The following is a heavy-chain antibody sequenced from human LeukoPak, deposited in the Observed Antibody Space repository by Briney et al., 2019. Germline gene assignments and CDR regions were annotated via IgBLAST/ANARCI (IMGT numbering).Heavy chain of an antibody. V-gene: IGHV1-8*01. Sequence: ASVKVSCKASGYTFTSYDINWVRQATGQGLEWMGWMNPNSGNTGYAQKFQGRVTMTRNTSISTAYMELSSLRSEDTAVYYCARGLDVVRGVIMSYWGQGTLVTVSS. CDR3: ARGLDVVRGVIMSY. D-gene: IGHD3-10*01. J-gene: IGHJ4*02. CDR1: GYTFTSYD. CDR2: MNPNSGNT.